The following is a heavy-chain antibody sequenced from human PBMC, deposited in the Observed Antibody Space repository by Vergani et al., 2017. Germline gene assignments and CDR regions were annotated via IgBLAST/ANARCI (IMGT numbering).Heavy chain of an antibody. J-gene: IGHJ4*02. V-gene: IGHV1-69*04. Sequence: QVQLVQSGAEVKKPGSSVKVSCKASGGTFSSYSISWVRQAPGQGLEWMGRIIPIRGIANYAQQSQGRVTITADKSTSTAYMELSSLRSEDTAVYYCAGDLGYCSGGSCSYWGQGTLVTVSS. CDR1: GGTFSSYS. D-gene: IGHD2-15*01. CDR2: IIPIRGIA. CDR3: AGDLGYCSGGSCSY.